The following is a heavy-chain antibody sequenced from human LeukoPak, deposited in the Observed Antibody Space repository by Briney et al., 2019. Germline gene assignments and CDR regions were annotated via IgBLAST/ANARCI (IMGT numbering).Heavy chain of an antibody. J-gene: IGHJ4*02. D-gene: IGHD6-13*01. V-gene: IGHV3-11*06. CDR3: VRGDSRDY. CDR2: ISSSSSHT. CDR1: GFTFSDYY. Sequence: GGSLRLSCAASGFTFSDYYMSWIRQAPGKGLEWVSSISSSSSHTHYADSVKGRFTISRDNAKNSLYLQMNSLRGDDTAVYYCVRGDSRDYWGQGTLVTVSS.